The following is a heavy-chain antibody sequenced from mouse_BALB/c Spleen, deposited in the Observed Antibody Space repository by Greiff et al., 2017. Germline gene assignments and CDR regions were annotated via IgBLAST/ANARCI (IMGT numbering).Heavy chain of an antibody. V-gene: IGHV2-3*01. CDR1: GFSLTSYG. D-gene: IGHD2-3*01. CDR2: IWGDGST. J-gene: IGHJ4*01. CDR3: ARGGLLRPYYAMDY. Sequence: QVQLQQSGPGLVAPSQSLSITCTVSGFSLTSYGVSWVRQPPGKGLEWLGVIWGDGSTNYHSALISRLSISKDNSKSQVFLKMNSLQTDDTAMYYCARGGLLRPYYAMDYWGQGTSVTVSS.